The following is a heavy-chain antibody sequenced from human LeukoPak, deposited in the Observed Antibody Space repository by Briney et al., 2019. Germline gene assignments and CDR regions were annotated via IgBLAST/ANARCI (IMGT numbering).Heavy chain of an antibody. Sequence: ASVKVSCKASGGTFSSYAISWVRQAPGQGLEWMGGIIPIFGTANYAQKFQGRVTITADESTSTAYMELSSLRSEDTAVYYCASERPLYFDYWGQGTLVTVSS. V-gene: IGHV1-69*13. J-gene: IGHJ4*02. CDR3: ASERPLYFDY. CDR2: IIPIFGTA. CDR1: GGTFSSYA. D-gene: IGHD3-16*02.